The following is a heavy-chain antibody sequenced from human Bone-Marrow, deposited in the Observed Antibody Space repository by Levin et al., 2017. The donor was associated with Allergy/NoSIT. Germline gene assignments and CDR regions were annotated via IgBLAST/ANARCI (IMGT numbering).Heavy chain of an antibody. CDR1: GFALSGFA. CDR2: ISDSGAHT. V-gene: IGHV3-23*01. J-gene: IGHJ4*02. D-gene: IGHD1-26*01. Sequence: GGSLRLSCAASGFALSGFAMSWVRQAPGQGLGWVSAISDSGAHTYYADSVRGRFTISRDNPRNTLFLQMNTLGAEDTAVYYCAKSQGLSGRSFGDWGQGTLVTVSS. CDR3: AKSQGLSGRSFGD.